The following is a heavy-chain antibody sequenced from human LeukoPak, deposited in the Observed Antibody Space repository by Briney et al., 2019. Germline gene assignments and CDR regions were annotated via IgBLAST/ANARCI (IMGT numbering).Heavy chain of an antibody. V-gene: IGHV1-8*01. CDR1: GYTFTSYD. CDR3: ARGLGVDIVVVVAALFDI. D-gene: IGHD2-15*01. J-gene: IGHJ3*02. CDR2: MNPNSGNT. Sequence: GASVKVSCKASGYTFTSYDINWVRQATGQGLEWMGWMNPNSGNTGYAQKFQGRVTMTRNTSISTAYMELSSLRSEDTAVYYCARGLGVDIVVVVAALFDIWGQGTMVTVSS.